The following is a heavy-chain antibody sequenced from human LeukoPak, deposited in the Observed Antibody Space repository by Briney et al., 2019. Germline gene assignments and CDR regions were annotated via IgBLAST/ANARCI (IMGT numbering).Heavy chain of an antibody. Sequence: SGPVLLQPTATLTLTCTVAGFRLGKARRGGGWIREPPGKAVEWLKLIFSNDEKSYITSLKSSLTISNDTSRSQVVLNMTNMDTVDTATYYCARIQGYSTSSNWFDLWGQGTLVTVSS. CDR2: IFSNDEK. CDR3: ARIQGYSTSSNWFDL. CDR1: GFRLGKARRG. V-gene: IGHV2-26*01. D-gene: IGHD6-6*01. J-gene: IGHJ5*02.